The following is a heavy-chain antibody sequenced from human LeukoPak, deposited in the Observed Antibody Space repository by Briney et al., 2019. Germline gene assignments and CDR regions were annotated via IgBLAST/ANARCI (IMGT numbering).Heavy chain of an antibody. CDR3: ARAGLGYGDYAPYFDY. D-gene: IGHD4-17*01. Sequence: SETLSLTCTVSGGSISSSDYYWGWIRQPAGKGLEWIGRIYTSGSTNYNPSLKSRVTISVDTSKNQFSLKLSSVTAADTAVYYCARAGLGYGDYAPYFDYWGQGTLVTVSS. CDR1: GGSISSSDYY. J-gene: IGHJ4*02. CDR2: IYTSGST. V-gene: IGHV4-61*02.